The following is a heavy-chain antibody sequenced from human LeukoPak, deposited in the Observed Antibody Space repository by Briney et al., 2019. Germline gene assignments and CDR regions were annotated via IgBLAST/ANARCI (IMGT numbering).Heavy chain of an antibody. CDR2: ISSSGSTI. J-gene: IGHJ4*02. D-gene: IGHD6-13*01. Sequence: GGSLRLSCVASGFTFSSYAMSWVRQAPGKGLEWVSYISSSGSTIYYADSVKGRFTISRDNAKNSLYLQMNSLRAEDTAVYYCARDRGGSSSWYSRDYYFDYWGQGTLVTVSS. CDR3: ARDRGGSSSWYSRDYYFDY. V-gene: IGHV3-48*03. CDR1: GFTFSSYA.